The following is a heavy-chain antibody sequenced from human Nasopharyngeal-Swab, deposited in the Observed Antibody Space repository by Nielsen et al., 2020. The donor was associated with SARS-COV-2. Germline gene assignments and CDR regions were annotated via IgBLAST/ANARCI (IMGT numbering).Heavy chain of an antibody. Sequence: GESLKISCKGSGYIFSNYWIGWVRQMPGKGLEWVGIIYPGDSDTRYSPSFQGQATISADKSISTTYLQWSSLKASDTAMYYCARLLLSKYFDYWGQGTLVTVSS. CDR2: IYPGDSDT. V-gene: IGHV5-51*01. CDR3: ARLLLSKYFDY. CDR1: GYIFSNYW. J-gene: IGHJ4*02.